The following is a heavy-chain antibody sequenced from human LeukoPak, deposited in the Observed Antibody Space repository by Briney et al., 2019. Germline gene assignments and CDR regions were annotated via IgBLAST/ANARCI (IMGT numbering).Heavy chain of an antibody. V-gene: IGHV4-59*01. CDR3: AREDVSYHH. Sequence: SETLSLTCTVSGASISSYYWGCIRQPPGKGLEWIGYIYYSGSNNYNPSLKSGVTISEDTSRNQFSRKLTSGTPADPAVYYGAREDVSYHHWGQGTLVTVSS. D-gene: IGHD1-26*01. CDR2: IYYSGSN. J-gene: IGHJ5*02. CDR1: GASISSYY.